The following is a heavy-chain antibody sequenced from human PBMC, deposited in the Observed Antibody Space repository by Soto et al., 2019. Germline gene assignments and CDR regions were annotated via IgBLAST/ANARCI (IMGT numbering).Heavy chain of an antibody. CDR3: AKDLCYYDFWSGYW. CDR1: GFTFSSYA. V-gene: IGHV3-23*01. Sequence: EVQLLESGGGLVQPGGSLRLSCAASGFTFSSYAMSWVRQAPGKGLEWVSAISGSGGSTYYADSVKGRFTISRDNSKNSLYLQMNSLRAEDTAVYYCAKDLCYYDFWSGYWWGQGTLVTVSS. J-gene: IGHJ4*02. D-gene: IGHD3-3*01. CDR2: ISGSGGST.